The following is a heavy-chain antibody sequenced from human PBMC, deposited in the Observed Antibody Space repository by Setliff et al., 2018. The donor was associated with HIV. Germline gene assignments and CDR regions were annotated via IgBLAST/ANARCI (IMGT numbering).Heavy chain of an antibody. Sequence: KVSCKASGYTFINYAMNWVRQAPGQGLEWMGWINTNTGSPTYAQAFTGRFVFSVDTSVTTAYLQISSLKAEDTAVYYCARALYGDYGGDINWFDPWGQGTLVTVSS. CDR3: ARALYGDYGGDINWFDP. CDR2: INTNTGSP. V-gene: IGHV7-4-1*02. CDR1: GYTFINYA. D-gene: IGHD4-17*01. J-gene: IGHJ5*02.